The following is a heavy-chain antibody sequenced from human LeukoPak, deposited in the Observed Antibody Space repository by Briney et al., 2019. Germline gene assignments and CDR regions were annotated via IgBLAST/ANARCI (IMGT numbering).Heavy chain of an antibody. J-gene: IGHJ4*02. CDR3: ARSTLYDILTEYYFDY. CDR1: GFTFSDYH. V-gene: IGHV3-11*03. CDR2: ISSSSSYT. Sequence: KPGGSLRLSCVASGFTFSDYHMGWIRQAPGKGLEWVSYISSSSSYTNYADSVKGRFTISRDSAKNSLYLQMKSLRAEDTAVYYCARSTLYDILTEYYFDYWGQGTLVTVSS. D-gene: IGHD3-9*01.